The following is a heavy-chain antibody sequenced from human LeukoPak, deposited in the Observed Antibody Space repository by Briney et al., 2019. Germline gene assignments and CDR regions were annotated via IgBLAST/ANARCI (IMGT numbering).Heavy chain of an antibody. CDR2: ISGSGSST. V-gene: IGHV3-23*01. CDR3: ARDPLVGWFDP. J-gene: IGHJ5*02. CDR1: GFTFSSYA. Sequence: PGGSLRLSCAASGFTFSSYAMSWVRQAPGKGLEWVSSISGSGSSTYYADSVKGRFTISRDNSKNTLYLQMNSLRAEDTAVYYCARDPLVGWFDPWGQGTLVTVSS.